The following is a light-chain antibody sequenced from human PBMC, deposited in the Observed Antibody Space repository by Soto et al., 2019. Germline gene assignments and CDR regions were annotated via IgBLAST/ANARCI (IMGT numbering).Light chain of an antibody. CDR1: SRDVGNYNY. CDR2: DVT. Sequence: QSAPTQPRSVSGSPGQSVTISCTGTSRDVGNYNYVSWFQQHPGKAPKLIIYDVTKRPSGVPDRFSGSKSGNTASLTISGLQAEDESDFYCYSYAGSYTSVFGGGTKLTVL. V-gene: IGLV2-11*01. J-gene: IGLJ3*02. CDR3: YSYAGSYTSV.